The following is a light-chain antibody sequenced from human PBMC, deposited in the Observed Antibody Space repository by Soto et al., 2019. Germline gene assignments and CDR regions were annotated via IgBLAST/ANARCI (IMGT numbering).Light chain of an antibody. V-gene: IGKV3-20*01. Sequence: EIVLTQSPGTLSLSPGERATLSCRASQSVSSSYLAWYHQKPGQAPRPLIYGASSRAIGIPGRFSGSGSGTDFNLTISRPEPEDFAVYYCQQYGSSPWKFGLGNKVEIK. J-gene: IGKJ1*01. CDR1: QSVSSSY. CDR2: GAS. CDR3: QQYGSSPWK.